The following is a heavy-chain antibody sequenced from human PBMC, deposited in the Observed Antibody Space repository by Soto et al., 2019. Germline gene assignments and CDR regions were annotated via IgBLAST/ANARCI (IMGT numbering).Heavy chain of an antibody. CDR2: INAGNGNT. J-gene: IGHJ4*02. Sequence: ASVKGSCKASGYSFTSYAMHWVRQAPGQRLEWMGWINAGNGNTKYSQKFQGRVTITRDTSASTAYMELSSLRSEDTAMYYCARAVAVPASCDYWGQGTLVTVSS. D-gene: IGHD6-19*01. V-gene: IGHV1-3*01. CDR3: ARAVAVPASCDY. CDR1: GYSFTSYA.